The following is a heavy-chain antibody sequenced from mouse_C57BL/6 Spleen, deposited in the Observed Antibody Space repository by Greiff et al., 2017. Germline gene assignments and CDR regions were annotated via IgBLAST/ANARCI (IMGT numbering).Heavy chain of an antibody. J-gene: IGHJ2*01. CDR2: NSYDGSN. V-gene: IGHV3-6*01. Sequence: EVQLQESGPGLVKPSQSLSLSCSVTGYSITSGYYWYLIRKFPGNQLELKVYNSYDGSNNYNPSLKNRISITRDTSKNPFFLKLNSVTTEDTATYYCARALPVGRYFDYWSQGTTLTVSS. D-gene: IGHD5-5*01. CDR1: GYSITSGYY. CDR3: ARALPVGRYFDY.